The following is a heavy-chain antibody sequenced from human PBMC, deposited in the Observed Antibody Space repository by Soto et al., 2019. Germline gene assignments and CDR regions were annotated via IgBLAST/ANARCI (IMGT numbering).Heavy chain of an antibody. Sequence: GSLRLSCAASGFTFDDYGMSWVRQAPGKGLEWVSCINWSGDSIGYADSVKGRFTISRDKAKNSLFLQMNSLRAEDTALYYCARWRTRSNWDPPGYWGQGTLVTVSS. CDR1: GFTFDDYG. V-gene: IGHV3-20*04. CDR2: INWSGDSI. D-gene: IGHD1-1*01. J-gene: IGHJ4*02. CDR3: ARWRTRSNWDPPGY.